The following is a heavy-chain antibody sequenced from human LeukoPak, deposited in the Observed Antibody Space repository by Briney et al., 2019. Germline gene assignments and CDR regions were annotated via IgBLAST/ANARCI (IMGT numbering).Heavy chain of an antibody. CDR1: GFTVSSNY. CDR3: AKGKDWEGGWFDP. Sequence: PGGSLRLSCAASGFTVSSNYMSWVRQAPGKGLEWVSVIYSGGSTYYADSVKGRFTISRDNSKNTLYLQMNSLRAEDTAVYYCAKGKDWEGGWFDPWGQGTLVTVSS. J-gene: IGHJ5*02. V-gene: IGHV3-53*05. D-gene: IGHD3/OR15-3a*01. CDR2: IYSGGST.